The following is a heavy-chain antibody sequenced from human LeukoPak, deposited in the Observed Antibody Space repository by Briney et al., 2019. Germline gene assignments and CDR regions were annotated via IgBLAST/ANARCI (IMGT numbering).Heavy chain of an antibody. D-gene: IGHD3-22*01. J-gene: IGHJ2*01. V-gene: IGHV4-30-2*01. CDR3: ARGVTMIVVVIHDWYFDL. CDR1: GGSISNGGYS. Sequence: PSETLSLTCAVSGGSISNGGYSWSWIRQPPGKGLEWIGYIYHSGSTYYNPSLKSRVTISVDRSKNQFSLKLSSVTAADTAVYYCARGVTMIVVVIHDWYFDLWGRGTLVTVSS. CDR2: IYHSGST.